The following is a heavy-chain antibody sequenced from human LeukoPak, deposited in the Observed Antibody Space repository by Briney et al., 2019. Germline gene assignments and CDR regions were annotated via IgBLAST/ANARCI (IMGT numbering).Heavy chain of an antibody. CDR2: TYPGGSET. CDR1: GYSFTSYW. CDR3: ARASRDGYNQNFDH. J-gene: IGHJ4*02. Sequence: GESLKISCKGLGYSFTSYWNAWVRQRPGKGLEWMGITYPGGSETRYDPSFQGQVTISADSSTSTAYLQWSSLRASDTAMYYCARASRDGYNQNFDHWGQGTLVTVSS. D-gene: IGHD5-24*01. V-gene: IGHV5-51*01.